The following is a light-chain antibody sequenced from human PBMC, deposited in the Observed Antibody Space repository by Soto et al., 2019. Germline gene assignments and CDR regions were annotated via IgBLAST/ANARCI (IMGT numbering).Light chain of an antibody. J-gene: IGLJ2*01. V-gene: IGLV2-8*01. CDR1: SSDVAGSDY. CDR3: SSFARGDNPHVL. Sequence: QSVLTQPPSASGFPGQSVTISCTGTSSDVAGSDYVSWYQQHPGKAPKLIIYEVTKRPAGVPDRFSGSKSGNTASLTVSGLQADDESYYYCSSFARGDNPHVLFGGGTKVTVL. CDR2: EVT.